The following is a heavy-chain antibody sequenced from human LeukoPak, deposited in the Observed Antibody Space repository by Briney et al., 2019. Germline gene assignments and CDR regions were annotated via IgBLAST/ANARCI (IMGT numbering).Heavy chain of an antibody. D-gene: IGHD2-15*01. CDR1: GDSISSRSFY. CDR3: ARHSLDIVVVISATDSWFDP. J-gene: IGHJ5*02. Sequence: PSETLSLTCSVSGDSISSRSFYWGWIRQPPGKGLGWIGSIYYSGNTYYNPSLKSRVTLSVDTSKNQFSLKLSSVTAADTAVYYCARHSLDIVVVISATDSWFDPWGQGTLVTVSS. CDR2: IYYSGNT. V-gene: IGHV4-39*01.